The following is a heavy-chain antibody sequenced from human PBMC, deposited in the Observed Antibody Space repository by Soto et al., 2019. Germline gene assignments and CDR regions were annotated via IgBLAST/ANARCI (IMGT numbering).Heavy chain of an antibody. Sequence: PSETLSLTCAVYGESFSGYYWSWIRQPPGKGLEWIGEINHSGSTNYNPSLKSRVTISVDTSKNQFSLKLSSVTAADTAVYYCARGRDWVARYQYYYYGMDVWGKGTTVTVSS. CDR3: ARGRDWVARYQYYYYGMDV. J-gene: IGHJ6*04. CDR2: INHSGST. V-gene: IGHV4-34*01. D-gene: IGHD2-15*01. CDR1: GESFSGYY.